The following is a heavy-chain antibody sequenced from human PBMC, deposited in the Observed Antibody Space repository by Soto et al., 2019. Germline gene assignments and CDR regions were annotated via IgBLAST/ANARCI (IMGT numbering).Heavy chain of an antibody. CDR1: GYTFTSHD. V-gene: IGHV1-8*01. CDR2: MNPNSGHT. D-gene: IGHD3-9*01. CDR3: ASDMSST. J-gene: IGHJ5*02. Sequence: GASVKVSCKASGYTFTSHDINWMRQATGQGLEWMGWMNPNSGHTNYAQKFQGRVAMTRGTSISTAYMELTSLRSEDTAIYYCASDMSSTWGQGTLVTVSS.